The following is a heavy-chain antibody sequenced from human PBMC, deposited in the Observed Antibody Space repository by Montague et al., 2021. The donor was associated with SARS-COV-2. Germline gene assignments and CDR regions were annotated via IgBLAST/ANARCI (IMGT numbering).Heavy chain of an antibody. J-gene: IGHJ4*02. Sequence: SETLSLTCAVYGGSFSGYYWSWIRQPPGKGLEWIGEINQSGSTXXXPSXXXRVTLSVDTSKKQFSLNLSSLTAADTAVYYCARVAGGYCHDSSAYFDYWGQGSLVTVSS. CDR1: GGSFSGYY. D-gene: IGHD3-22*01. CDR3: ARVAGGYCHDSSAYFDY. V-gene: IGHV4-34*01. CDR2: INQSGST.